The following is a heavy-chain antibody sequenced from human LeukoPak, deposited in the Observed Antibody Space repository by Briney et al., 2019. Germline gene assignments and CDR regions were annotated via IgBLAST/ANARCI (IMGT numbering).Heavy chain of an antibody. CDR2: IYYSGST. D-gene: IGHD5-18*01. J-gene: IGHJ4*02. CDR1: GGSVSSGSYY. V-gene: IGHV4-61*01. CDR3: TRGPGDSSGLFNDY. Sequence: PSETLSLTCTVSGGSVSSGSYYWSWVRQPPGKGLEWIGYIYYSGSTNYNPSLKSRLTISVDTPKNQFSLKLSSVTAADTAVYYCTRGPGDSSGLFNDYWGQGTLVTVSS.